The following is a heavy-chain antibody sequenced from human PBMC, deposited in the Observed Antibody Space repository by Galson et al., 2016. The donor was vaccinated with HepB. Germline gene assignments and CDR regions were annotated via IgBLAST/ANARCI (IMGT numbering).Heavy chain of an antibody. CDR1: GFTFVTYA. Sequence: SLRLSCATSGFTFVTYAMYWVRQAPGKGLEWVAIISYDGSNKYYADSVRGRFTISRDNSKNTLYLQMNSLRAEDTAVYYCARDVAPGVAWERPGTYWGQGTLVTVSS. CDR3: ARDVAPGVAWERPGTY. J-gene: IGHJ4*02. D-gene: IGHD1-26*01. CDR2: ISYDGSNK. V-gene: IGHV3-30-3*01.